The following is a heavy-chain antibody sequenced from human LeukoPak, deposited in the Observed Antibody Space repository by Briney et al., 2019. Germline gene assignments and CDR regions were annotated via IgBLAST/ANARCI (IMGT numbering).Heavy chain of an antibody. CDR1: GYTFTGYY. D-gene: IGHD1-26*01. CDR2: IKPNSGGT. Sequence: ASVKVSCKTSGYTFTGYYIHWVRQAPGQGLEWMGWIKPNSGGTNYAQKFQGRVTMTRDTSISTAYMELSRLRSDDTAVYYCARGSIVGATFDYFDYWGQGTLVTVSS. V-gene: IGHV1-2*02. CDR3: ARGSIVGATFDYFDY. J-gene: IGHJ4*02.